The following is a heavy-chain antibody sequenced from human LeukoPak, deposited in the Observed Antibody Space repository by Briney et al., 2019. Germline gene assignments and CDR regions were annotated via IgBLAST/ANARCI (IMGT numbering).Heavy chain of an antibody. J-gene: IGHJ4*02. CDR3: VREGYDSSGYYLDS. CDR2: IHSSGST. CDR1: GGSFNTGSYY. V-gene: IGHV4-61*01. D-gene: IGHD3-22*01. Sequence: SETLSLTCTVSGGSFNTGSYYWSWFRQPPGKGLEWFGWIHSSGSTEDNPSLKSRVTMSIDTSKNQISLKLYSVTAADTAVYYCVREGYDSSGYYLDSWGQGTLVTVSS.